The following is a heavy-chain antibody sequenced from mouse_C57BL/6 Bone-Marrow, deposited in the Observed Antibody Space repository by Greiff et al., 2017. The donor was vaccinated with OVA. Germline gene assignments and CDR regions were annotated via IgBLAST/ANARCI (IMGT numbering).Heavy chain of an antibody. CDR3: ARSAYYSNYAWFAY. Sequence: QVQLQQPGAELVRPGSSVKLSCKASGYTFTSYWMDWVKQRPGQGLEWIGNIYPSDSETHYNQKFKDKATLTVDKSSSTAYMTLSSLTSEDSAVYYCARSAYYSNYAWFAYWGQGTLVTVSA. V-gene: IGHV1-61*01. CDR1: GYTFTSYW. J-gene: IGHJ3*01. CDR2: IYPSDSET. D-gene: IGHD2-5*01.